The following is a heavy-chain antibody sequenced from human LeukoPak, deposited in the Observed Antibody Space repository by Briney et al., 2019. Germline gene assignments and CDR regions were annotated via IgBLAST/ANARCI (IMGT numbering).Heavy chain of an antibody. V-gene: IGHV3-7*01. Sequence: HSGGSLRLSCAASGFTFSTYWMIWVRQAPGKGLEWVANIKQDGSEKDYVASVKGRFTISRDNANNSVYLQMNSLRVEDTAVYYCARGGIWGSFDYWGQGNLITVSS. J-gene: IGHJ4*02. CDR2: IKQDGSEK. D-gene: IGHD3-16*01. CDR3: ARGGIWGSFDY. CDR1: GFTFSTYW.